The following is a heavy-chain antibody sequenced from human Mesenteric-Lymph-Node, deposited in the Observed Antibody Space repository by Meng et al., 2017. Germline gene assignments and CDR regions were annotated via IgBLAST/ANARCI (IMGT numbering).Heavy chain of an antibody. CDR1: GFTVSSNY. V-gene: IGHV3-66*02. J-gene: IGHJ4*02. D-gene: IGHD5-18*01. CDR3: ARVGGGLGYSYFDY. CDR2: IYSGGGT. Sequence: GESLKISCAASGFTVSSNYMSWVRQAPGKGLEWVSVIYSGGGTYYADSVQGRFTISRDNSKNTLYLQRNSLRAEDTAVYYCARVGGGLGYSYFDYWGQGTLVTVSS.